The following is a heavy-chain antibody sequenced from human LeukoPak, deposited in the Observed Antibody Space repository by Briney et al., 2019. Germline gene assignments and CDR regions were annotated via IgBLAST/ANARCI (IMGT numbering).Heavy chain of an antibody. J-gene: IGHJ4*02. V-gene: IGHV3-21*01. CDR2: ISSSSSYI. CDR1: GFTFSSYS. CDR3: ARDQRFLEWLLQPIDY. D-gene: IGHD3-3*01. Sequence: PGGSLRLSCAASGFTFSSYSMNWVRQAPGKGLEWVSSISSSSSYIYYADSVKGRFTISRDNAKNSLYLQMNSLRAEDTAVYYCARDQRFLEWLLQPIDYWGQGTLVTVSS.